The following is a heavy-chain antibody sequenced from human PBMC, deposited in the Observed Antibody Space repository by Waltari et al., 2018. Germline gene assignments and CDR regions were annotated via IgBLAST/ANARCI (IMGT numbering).Heavy chain of an antibody. D-gene: IGHD6-19*01. CDR1: GYTFTGYY. Sequence: QVQLVQSGAEVKKPGASVKVSCKASGYTFTGYYMHWVRQAPGQGLEWMGRINPNSGGTNYAQKFQGRVTMTRDTSISTAYMELSRLRSDDTAVYYCARDRAYSSGWLVKGWFDPWGQGTLVTVSS. V-gene: IGHV1-2*06. J-gene: IGHJ5*02. CDR3: ARDRAYSSGWLVKGWFDP. CDR2: INPNSGGT.